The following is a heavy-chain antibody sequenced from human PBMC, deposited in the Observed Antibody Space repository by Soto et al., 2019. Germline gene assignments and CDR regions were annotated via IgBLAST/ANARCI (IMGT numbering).Heavy chain of an antibody. CDR2: IHYSGSI. D-gene: IGHD1-1*01. J-gene: IGHJ6*02. CDR1: GGSISTDHYH. CDR3: VRENDGCARVYSGLDF. V-gene: IGHV4-30-4*01. Sequence: QVQLQESGPGPVRPSQTLSLTCTVSGGSISTDHYHWTWIRQTPGKGLEWIGYIHYSGSIHFNPSRASRGSMCVDTCNCPYSLRLSSETPADTAVYFGVRENDGCARVYSGLDFWGQGTTVTVSS.